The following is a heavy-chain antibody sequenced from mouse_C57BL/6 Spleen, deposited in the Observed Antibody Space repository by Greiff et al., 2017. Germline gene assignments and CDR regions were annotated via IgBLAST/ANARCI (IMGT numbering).Heavy chain of an antibody. Sequence: VQLQQPGAELVKPGASVKLSCTASGYTFTSYWMHWVKQRPGQGLEWIGMIHPNSGSTNYNEKFKSKATLTVDKSSSTAYMQLSILTSEDAAVYYCASYGSSYENAMDYWGQGTSVTVSS. D-gene: IGHD1-1*01. CDR3: ASYGSSYENAMDY. CDR2: IHPNSGST. J-gene: IGHJ4*01. V-gene: IGHV1-64*01. CDR1: GYTFTSYW.